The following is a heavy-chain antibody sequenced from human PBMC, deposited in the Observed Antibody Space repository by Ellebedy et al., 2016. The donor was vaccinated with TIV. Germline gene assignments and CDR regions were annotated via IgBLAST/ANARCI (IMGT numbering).Heavy chain of an antibody. CDR3: ARAISGTTLRRAFYFYGMDV. J-gene: IGHJ6*02. CDR1: EFKFRTYS. D-gene: IGHD1-20*01. CDR2: ISSGSSYI. V-gene: IGHV3-21*01. Sequence: GESLKISCAGSEFKFRTYSLNWVRQAPGKGLEWVSSISSGSSYIYYADSVRGRFTISRDDAKNSLFLQMNSLRAEDTAVYYCARAISGTTLRRAFYFYGMDVWGQGTTVTVSS.